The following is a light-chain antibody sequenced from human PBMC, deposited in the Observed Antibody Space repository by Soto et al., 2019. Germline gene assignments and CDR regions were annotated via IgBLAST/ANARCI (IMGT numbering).Light chain of an antibody. CDR2: EVS. CDR1: SSDVGSYNL. Sequence: QSALTQPASVSGSPGQSITISCTGTSSDVGSYNLVSWYQQLPGKAPKLTIYEVSNRPSGVSDRFSGSKSGNTASLTISGLQAEDEADYYCSSYTTSSTRVFGGGTKLTVL. V-gene: IGLV2-14*02. J-gene: IGLJ3*02. CDR3: SSYTTSSTRV.